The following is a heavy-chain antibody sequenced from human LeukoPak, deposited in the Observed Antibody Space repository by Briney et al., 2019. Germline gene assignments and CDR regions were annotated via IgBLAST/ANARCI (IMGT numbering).Heavy chain of an antibody. CDR3: ARKPAITMIVGAGGMAV. CDR1: GGSISSGGYY. V-gene: IGHV4-31*03. CDR2: IYYSGST. Sequence: SETLSLTCTVSGGSISSGGYYWSWIRQHPGKGLEWIGYIYYSGSTYYNPSLKSRVTISVDTSKNQFSLKLSSVTAADTAVYYCARKPAITMIVGAGGMAVGAKGTTVTVSS. J-gene: IGHJ6*04. D-gene: IGHD3-22*01.